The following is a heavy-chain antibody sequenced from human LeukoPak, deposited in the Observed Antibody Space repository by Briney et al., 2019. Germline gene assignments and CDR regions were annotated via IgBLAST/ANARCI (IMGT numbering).Heavy chain of an antibody. D-gene: IGHD1-26*01. V-gene: IGHV1-2*02. CDR2: INPTTGDT. CDR1: GFTFSSYA. Sequence: PGGSLRLSCAASGFTFSSYAMHWVRQAPGLGLEWMGWINPTTGDTHYAQKFQGRVTLTRDTSITTAYMDLSSLKSDDTAVYYCARVGGNYYPLRYWGQGTLVTVSS. J-gene: IGHJ4*02. CDR3: ARVGGNYYPLRY.